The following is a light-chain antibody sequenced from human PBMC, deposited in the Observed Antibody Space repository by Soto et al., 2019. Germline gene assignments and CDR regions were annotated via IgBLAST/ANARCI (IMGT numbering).Light chain of an antibody. CDR1: NIGSKN. CDR3: QVWDSSTSSYV. CDR2: RDS. J-gene: IGLJ1*01. Sequence: SYELTQPLSVSVALGQTARITCGGNNIGSKNVHWYQQKPGQAPVLVMYRDSNRPSGIPERSSGSNSGNTATLTISRAQAGDEANYYCQVWDSSTSSYVFGTGTKLTVL. V-gene: IGLV3-9*01.